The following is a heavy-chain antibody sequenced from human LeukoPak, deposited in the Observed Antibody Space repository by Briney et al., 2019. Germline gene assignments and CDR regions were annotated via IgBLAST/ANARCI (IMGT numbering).Heavy chain of an antibody. D-gene: IGHD3-16*02. J-gene: IGHJ2*01. V-gene: IGHV3-74*01. CDR3: ARTLYGDYNNWYFDL. CDR1: GFAFSLYW. CDR2: INGDGSTK. Sequence: GGSLRLSCAASGFAFSLYWMHWVRQAPGKGLVWVSRINGDGSTKIYADSVKGRFTFSRDNAKNTMYLQMNSLRAEDTAVYYCARTLYGDYNNWYFDLWGRGTLVTVSS.